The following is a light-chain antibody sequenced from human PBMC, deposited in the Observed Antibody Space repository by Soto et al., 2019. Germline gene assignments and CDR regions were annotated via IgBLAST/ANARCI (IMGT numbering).Light chain of an antibody. CDR1: SSNIGSNT. CDR2: NNN. V-gene: IGLV1-44*01. Sequence: QSVLIQPPSASGTPGQRVTISCSGSSSNIGSNTVNWYQQLPGTAPKLLIYNNNQRPSGVPDRFSGSKSGTSASLAISGLQSEDEADYYCAAWDDSLNGWVFGGGTKLTVL. J-gene: IGLJ3*02. CDR3: AAWDDSLNGWV.